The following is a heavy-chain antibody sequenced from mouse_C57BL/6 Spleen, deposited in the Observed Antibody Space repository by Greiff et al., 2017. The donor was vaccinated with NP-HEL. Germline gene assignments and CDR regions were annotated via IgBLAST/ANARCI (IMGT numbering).Heavy chain of an antibody. D-gene: IGHD1-1*01. V-gene: IGHV1-15*01. CDR1: GYTFTDYE. Sequence: VQLQQSGAELVRPGASVTLSCKASGYTFTDYEMHWVKQTPVHGLEWIGAIDPETGGTAYNQKFKGKAILTADKSSSTAYMELRSLTSEDSAVYYCTRHYGSGYFDVWGTGTTVTVSS. CDR2: IDPETGGT. CDR3: TRHYGSGYFDV. J-gene: IGHJ1*03.